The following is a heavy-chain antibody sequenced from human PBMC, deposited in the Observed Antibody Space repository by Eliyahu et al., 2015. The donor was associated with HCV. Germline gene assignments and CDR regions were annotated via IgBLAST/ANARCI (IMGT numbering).Heavy chain of an antibody. V-gene: IGHV3-15*01. J-gene: IGHJ6*03. D-gene: IGHD3-10*01. CDR3: TTGAPGGFDYYLDV. CDR2: IKSKTDGGTT. Sequence: EVQLVESGGGLVKPGGSLRLSCAASGFTFSXAGRGGVARXYGKGLAXIGRIKSKTDGGTTDYAAPVKGRFTISRDDSKSTLYLQMNSLKTEDTAVYYCTTGAPGGFDYYLDVWGQGTTVTVSS. CDR1: GFTFSXAG.